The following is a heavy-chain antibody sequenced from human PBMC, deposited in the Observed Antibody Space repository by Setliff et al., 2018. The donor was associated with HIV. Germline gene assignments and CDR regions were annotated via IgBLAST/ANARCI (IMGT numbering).Heavy chain of an antibody. V-gene: IGHV3-11*04. Sequence: GGSLRLSCAASGFTFSDYYMSWIRQAPGKGLEWVSYISSGSTMYYADSVKGRFTISRDNAKNSLFLQMNSLRAEDTAIYYCAKDRPHMASALNYWGQGTLVTVSS. CDR2: ISSGSTM. CDR3: AKDRPHMASALNY. J-gene: IGHJ4*02. D-gene: IGHD2-21*01. CDR1: GFTFSDYY.